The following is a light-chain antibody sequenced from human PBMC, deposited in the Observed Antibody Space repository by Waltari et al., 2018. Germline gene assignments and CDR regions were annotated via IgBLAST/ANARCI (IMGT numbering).Light chain of an antibody. Sequence: EIVMTKSPLSLPITPGEPASISCRSSQSLLHSNGYNCLDWYLQKPGQSPQFLIYLGSIRAAGVPDRFSGSGSGTEFTLNISKVEAEDVAVYYCMQSLQAPCTFGQGTKLEIE. CDR2: LGS. CDR1: QSLLHSNGYNC. CDR3: MQSLQAPCT. V-gene: IGKV2-28*01. J-gene: IGKJ2*02.